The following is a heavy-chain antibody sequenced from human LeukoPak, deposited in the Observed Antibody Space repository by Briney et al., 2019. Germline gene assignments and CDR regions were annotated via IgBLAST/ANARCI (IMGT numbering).Heavy chain of an antibody. CDR3: ARGRVVPAATTHFDY. J-gene: IGHJ4*02. D-gene: IGHD2-2*01. CDR2: IYYSGST. Sequence: SETLSLTCTVSGGSISSSSYYWGWIRQPPGKGLEWIGSIYYSGSTYYNPSLKSRVTISVDTSKNQFSLKLSSVTAADTAVYYCARGRVVPAATTHFDYWGQGTLVTVSS. V-gene: IGHV4-39*07. CDR1: GGSISSSSYY.